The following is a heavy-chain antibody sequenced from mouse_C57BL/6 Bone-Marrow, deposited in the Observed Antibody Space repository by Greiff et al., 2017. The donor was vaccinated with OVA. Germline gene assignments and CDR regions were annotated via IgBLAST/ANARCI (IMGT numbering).Heavy chain of an antibody. CDR3: ARSEDYDYDKGYWYFDV. Sequence: VQLQQSGPELVKPGASVKIPCKASGYTFTDYNMDWVKQSHGKSLEWIGDINPNNGGTIYNQKFKGKATLTVDKSSSTAYMELRSLTSEDTAVYYCARSEDYDYDKGYWYFDVWGTGTTVTVSS. CDR2: INPNNGGT. CDR1: GYTFTDYN. J-gene: IGHJ1*03. V-gene: IGHV1-18*01. D-gene: IGHD2-4*01.